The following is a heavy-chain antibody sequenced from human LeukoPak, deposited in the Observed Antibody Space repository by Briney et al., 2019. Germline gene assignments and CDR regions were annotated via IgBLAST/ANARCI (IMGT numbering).Heavy chain of an antibody. V-gene: IGHV4-39*07. CDR1: GGSISSSSYY. Sequence: PSETLSLTCTVSGGSISSSSYYWGWIRQPPGKGLEWIGSIYYSGSTYYNPSLKSRVTISVDTSKNQFSLKLSSVTAADTAVYYCARDRTGNNWFDPWGQGTLVTVSS. J-gene: IGHJ5*02. CDR2: IYYSGST. D-gene: IGHD1-1*01. CDR3: ARDRTGNNWFDP.